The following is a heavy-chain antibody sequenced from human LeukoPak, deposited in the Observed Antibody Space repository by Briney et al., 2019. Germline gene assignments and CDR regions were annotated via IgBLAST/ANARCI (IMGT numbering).Heavy chain of an antibody. Sequence: PGGSLRLSCAASGFTFSDYYMSWIRQAPGKGLEWVSYISSSGGTIYYADSVKGRFTISRDNAKNSLYLQMNSLRAEDTAVYYCARGATPTYYYDSSGYSLGAWGQGTLVTVSS. D-gene: IGHD3-22*01. V-gene: IGHV3-11*01. J-gene: IGHJ5*02. CDR2: ISSSGGTI. CDR3: ARGATPTYYYDSSGYSLGA. CDR1: GFTFSDYY.